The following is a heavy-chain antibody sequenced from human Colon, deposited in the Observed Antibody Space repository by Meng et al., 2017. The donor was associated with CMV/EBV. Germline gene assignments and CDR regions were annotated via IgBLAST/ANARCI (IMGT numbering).Heavy chain of an antibody. CDR1: SGSMSTYY. CDR2: IYYSGGI. Sequence: SETLSLTCIVSSGSMSTYYWSWIRQPPGKGLEWIGYIYYSGGIFYNPSLKTRVIISVDSSKTQFSLNLSSVTAADTAVYYCARADCSSTTCLFDSWGQGTLVTVSS. J-gene: IGHJ4*02. CDR3: ARADCSSTTCLFDS. V-gene: IGHV4-59*01. D-gene: IGHD2-2*01.